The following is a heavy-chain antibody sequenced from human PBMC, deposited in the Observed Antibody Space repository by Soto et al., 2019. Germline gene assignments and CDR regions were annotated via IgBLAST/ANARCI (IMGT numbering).Heavy chain of an antibody. CDR2: INHSGST. CDR3: ARAYPSSSWYGAFDI. CDR1: GGSFSGYY. Sequence: SETLSLTCAVYGGSFSGYYWSWIRQPPGKGLEWIGEINHSGSTNYNPSLKSRVTISVDTSKSQFSLKLSSVTAADTAVYYCARAYPSSSWYGAFDIWGQGKMVTVSS. J-gene: IGHJ3*02. V-gene: IGHV4-34*01. D-gene: IGHD6-13*01.